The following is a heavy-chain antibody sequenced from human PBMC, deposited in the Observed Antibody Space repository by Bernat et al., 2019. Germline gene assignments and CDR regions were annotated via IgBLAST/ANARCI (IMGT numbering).Heavy chain of an antibody. CDR2: ISGSGGST. CDR1: GFTFNNSA. J-gene: IGHJ4*01. D-gene: IGHD1-26*01. V-gene: IGHV3-23*01. CDR3: AKDLSGTYSGWNMDD. Sequence: EVQLLESGGGLVQPGGSLRLSCAASGFTFNNSAMSWVRQAPGKGLEWVSSISGSGGSTYYAGSVKGRFTISRYNSKNTLYLQMNSLRDEDTAIYYCAKDLSGTYSGWNMDDWGQGTLVTVSS.